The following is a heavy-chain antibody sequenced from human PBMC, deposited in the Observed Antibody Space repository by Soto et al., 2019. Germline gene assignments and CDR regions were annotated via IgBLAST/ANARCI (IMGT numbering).Heavy chain of an antibody. CDR2: INSDGTTT. V-gene: IGHV3-74*01. CDR1: GFTFSSNW. Sequence: EVQLVESGGGLVQPGGSLRLSCAASGFTFSSNWMHWVRQAPGKGLVWVARINSDGTTTTYADSVKGRFTISRDNAKNTVYLQMNSLRVEDTAVYYCATVGTGSYNWFDPWGRGTLVTVSS. CDR3: ATVGTGSYNWFDP. J-gene: IGHJ5*02. D-gene: IGHD3-10*01.